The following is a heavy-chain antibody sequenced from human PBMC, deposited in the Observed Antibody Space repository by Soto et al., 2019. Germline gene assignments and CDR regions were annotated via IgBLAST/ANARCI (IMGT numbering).Heavy chain of an antibody. CDR1: GGSLSGYY. D-gene: IGHD7-27*01. CDR3: ARGWGRIFDY. Sequence: QVQLQLWGAGLWKPSETLSLTCAVYGGSLSGYYWNWIRQPPGKGLEWIGEINHSGDTNYNSSLKSRVTISVDTSKNQFSLKLSSVTAADTAVYYCARGWGRIFDYWGQGTLVTVSS. J-gene: IGHJ4*02. V-gene: IGHV4-34*01. CDR2: INHSGDT.